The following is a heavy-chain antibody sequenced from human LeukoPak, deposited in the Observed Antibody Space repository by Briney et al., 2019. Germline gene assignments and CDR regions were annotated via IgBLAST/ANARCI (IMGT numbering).Heavy chain of an antibody. CDR3: ARVRAGYCTSTSCYTGMDV. CDR1: GFTFSSYG. V-gene: IGHV3-30*03. CDR2: ISYDGSNE. J-gene: IGHJ6*02. Sequence: PGGSLRLSCAASGFTFSSYGMHWARQAPGKGLEWVALISYDGSNEYYADSVRGRFTISRDNSKFTLYMQMNSLRAEDTAVYYCARVRAGYCTSTSCYTGMDVWGQGTTVTASS. D-gene: IGHD2-2*01.